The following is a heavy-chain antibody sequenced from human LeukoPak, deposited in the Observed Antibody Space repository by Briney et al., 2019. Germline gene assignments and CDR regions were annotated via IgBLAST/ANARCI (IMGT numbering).Heavy chain of an antibody. Sequence: GGSLRLSCAASGFTFSSYGMHWVRQAPGKGLEWVAVISYDGSNKYYADSVKGRFTISRDNSKNTLYLQMNGLRAEDTAVYYCARSMVRGVSYYYYGMDVWGQGTTVTVSS. J-gene: IGHJ6*02. CDR2: ISYDGSNK. CDR1: GFTFSSYG. D-gene: IGHD3-10*01. CDR3: ARSMVRGVSYYYYGMDV. V-gene: IGHV3-30*03.